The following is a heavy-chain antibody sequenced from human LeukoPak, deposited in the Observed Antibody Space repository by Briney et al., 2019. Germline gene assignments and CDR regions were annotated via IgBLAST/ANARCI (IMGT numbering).Heavy chain of an antibody. CDR3: ARATFWSGYQRDSWYMDV. Sequence: GGSLRLSCAASGFTVSSNYMTWVRQAPGKGLEWVSVIYSGGSTYYADSVKGRFTISRDNSENKLYLHMNSLRAEDTAVYYCARATFWSGYQRDSWYMDVWGKGTTVTVSS. J-gene: IGHJ6*03. D-gene: IGHD3-3*01. CDR1: GFTVSSNY. V-gene: IGHV3-66*02. CDR2: IYSGGST.